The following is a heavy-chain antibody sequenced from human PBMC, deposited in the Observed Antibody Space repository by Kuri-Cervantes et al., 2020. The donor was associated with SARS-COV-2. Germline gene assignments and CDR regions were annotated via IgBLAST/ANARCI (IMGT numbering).Heavy chain of an antibody. V-gene: IGHV4-39*07. CDR1: GGSISSGSYY. CDR3: ARSDWSSGWARFFDY. CDR2: INHSGST. J-gene: IGHJ4*02. D-gene: IGHD6-19*01. Sequence: GSLRLSCTVSGGSISSGSYYWSWIRQPPGKGLEWIGEINHSGSTNYNPSLKSRVTISVDTSKNQFSLKLSSVTAADTAVYYCARSDWSSGWARFFDYWGQGTLVTVSS.